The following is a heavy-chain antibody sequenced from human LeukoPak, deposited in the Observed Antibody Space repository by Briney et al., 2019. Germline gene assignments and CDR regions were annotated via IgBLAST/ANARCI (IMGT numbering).Heavy chain of an antibody. J-gene: IGHJ4*02. Sequence: SETLSLTCTVSGGSISSYYWSWIRQPPGKGLEWIGYIYYSGSTNYKSSLKSRVTISVDTSKNQISLKLSSVTAADTAVYYCARLVVSSWYHEVLLGRDYWGQGTLVTVSS. V-gene: IGHV4-59*08. D-gene: IGHD6-13*01. CDR1: GGSISSYY. CDR3: ARLVVSSWYHEVLLGRDY. CDR2: IYYSGST.